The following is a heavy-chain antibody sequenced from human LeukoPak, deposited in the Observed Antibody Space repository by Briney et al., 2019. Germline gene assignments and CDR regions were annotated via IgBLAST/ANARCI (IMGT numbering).Heavy chain of an antibody. V-gene: IGHV4-59*12. J-gene: IGHJ5*02. CDR3: ARSARPQNWFDP. Sequence: SETLSLTCTVSGGSISSYYWSWIRQPPGKGLEWIGYTYYSGSTYYNPSLKSRVTISVDTSKNQFSLKLSSVTAADTAVYYCARSARPQNWFDPWGQGTLVTVSS. CDR2: TYYSGST. CDR1: GGSISSYY.